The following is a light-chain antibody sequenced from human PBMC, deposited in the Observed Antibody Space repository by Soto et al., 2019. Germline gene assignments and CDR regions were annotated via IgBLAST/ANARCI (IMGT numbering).Light chain of an antibody. V-gene: IGKV3-15*01. J-gene: IGKJ1*01. CDR3: QQYNTRPQT. Sequence: EIVLTQSPATLSSSPGERATLSCRASQTVSNKLAWYQHKPGQAPRLLIYDTSTRATGVPDRFSGSGSETEFALTISSLQSEDFTVYFCQQYNTRPQTFGQGTKVDIK. CDR2: DTS. CDR1: QTVSNK.